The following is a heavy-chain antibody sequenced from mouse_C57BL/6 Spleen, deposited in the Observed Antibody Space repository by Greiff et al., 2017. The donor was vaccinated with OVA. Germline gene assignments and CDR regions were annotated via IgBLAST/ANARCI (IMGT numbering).Heavy chain of an antibody. Sequence: QVQLQQSGPELVKPGASVKISCKASGYAFSSSWMNWVKQRPGKGLEWIGRIYPGDGDTNYNGKFKGKATLTADKSSSTAYMQLSSLTSEDSAVYYCAKERNTVEACDYWGQGTTLTVSS. V-gene: IGHV1-82*01. CDR3: AKERNTVEACDY. CDR2: IYPGDGDT. CDR1: GYAFSSSW. D-gene: IGHD1-1*01. J-gene: IGHJ2*01.